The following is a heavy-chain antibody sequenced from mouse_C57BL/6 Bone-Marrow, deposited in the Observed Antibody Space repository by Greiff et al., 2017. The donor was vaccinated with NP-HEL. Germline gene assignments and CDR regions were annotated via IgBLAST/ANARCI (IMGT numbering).Heavy chain of an antibody. CDR1: GYTFTSYW. CDR2: IDPSDSYT. Sequence: VQLQQPGAELVMPGASVKLSCKASGYTFTSYWMHWVKQRPGQGLEWIGEIDPSDSYTNYNQKFKGKSTLTVDKSSSTAYMQLSSLTSEDSAVYYCARRVYGLYYAMDYWGQGTSVTVSS. CDR3: ARRVYGLYYAMDY. V-gene: IGHV1-69*01. D-gene: IGHD2-10*02. J-gene: IGHJ4*01.